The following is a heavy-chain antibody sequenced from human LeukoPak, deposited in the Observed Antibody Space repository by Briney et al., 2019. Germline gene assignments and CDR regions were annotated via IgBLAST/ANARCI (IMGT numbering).Heavy chain of an antibody. CDR2: INTNTGNP. Sequence: ASVKVSCKASGYKFINYGISWVRQAPGQGLEWMGWINTNTGNPTYAQGFTGRFVFSLDTSVSTAYLQISSLKAEDTAVYYCARAHSSGWSQSYYFDYWGQGTLVTVSS. J-gene: IGHJ4*02. CDR3: ARAHSSGWSQSYYFDY. D-gene: IGHD6-19*01. CDR1: GYKFINYG. V-gene: IGHV7-4-1*02.